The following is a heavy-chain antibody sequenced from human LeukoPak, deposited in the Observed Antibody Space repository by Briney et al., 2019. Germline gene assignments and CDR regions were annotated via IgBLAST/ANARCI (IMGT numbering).Heavy chain of an antibody. V-gene: IGHV3-23*01. J-gene: IGHJ6*03. D-gene: IGHD3-22*01. Sequence: PGGSLRLSCAASGFTFSSYAMSWVRQAPGKGLEWVSAISGSGGSTYYADSVKGRFTISRDNSKNTLYLQMNSLRAEDTAVYYCAKAHYYDSSGYYDVYMDVWGKGTTVTVSS. CDR3: AKAHYYDSSGYYDVYMDV. CDR1: GFTFSSYA. CDR2: ISGSGGST.